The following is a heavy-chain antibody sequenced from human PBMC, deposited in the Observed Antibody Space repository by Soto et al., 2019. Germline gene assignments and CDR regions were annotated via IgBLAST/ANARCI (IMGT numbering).Heavy chain of an antibody. D-gene: IGHD6-25*01. Sequence: ASVKVSCKASGYNFTNYHIHWVRQAPGQGLEWMGWISSYTGNTYYQHTANTEYAQKCQGRVSLATDTFTTTAYMGLRGLRSDDAAVYYGARKALVAGGLSYYGMDVWGPGTTVTVSS. CDR1: GYNFTNYH. J-gene: IGHJ6*02. CDR3: ARKALVAGGLSYYGMDV. V-gene: IGHV1-18*04. CDR2: ISSYTGNTYYQHTANT.